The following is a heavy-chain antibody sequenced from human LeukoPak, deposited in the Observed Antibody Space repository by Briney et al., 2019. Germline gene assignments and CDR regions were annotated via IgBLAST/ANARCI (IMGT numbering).Heavy chain of an antibody. CDR3: ARAEYGSGSSFDY. J-gene: IGHJ4*02. CDR1: GGSISSYY. CDR2: IYYSGST. V-gene: IGHV4-59*08. D-gene: IGHD3-10*01. Sequence: SETLSLTCTVSGGSISSYYWSWIRQPPGKGLEWIGYIYYSGSTYYNPSLKSRVTISVDTSKNQFSLKLSSVTAADTAVYYCARAEYGSGSSFDYWGQGTLVTVSS.